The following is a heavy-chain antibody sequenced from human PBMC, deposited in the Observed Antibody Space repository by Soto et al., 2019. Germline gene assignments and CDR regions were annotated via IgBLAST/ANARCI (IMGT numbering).Heavy chain of an antibody. Sequence: GLSLRLSCAVSGFTFRNFAMHWVRQAPGTGMEWLAVISFDVINQFYADSVKGRFSISSDDSKNTLYLEMNSLRAEATAVYYCARDQFASSGRNSGFDQWGQGPLVIVSS. CDR2: ISFDVINQ. J-gene: IGHJ4*02. CDR1: GFTFRNFA. CDR3: ARDQFASSGRNSGFDQ. V-gene: IGHV3-30-3*01. D-gene: IGHD3-22*01.